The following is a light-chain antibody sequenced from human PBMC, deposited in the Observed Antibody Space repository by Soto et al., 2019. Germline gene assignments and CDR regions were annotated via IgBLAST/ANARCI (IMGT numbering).Light chain of an antibody. J-gene: IGLJ3*02. CDR3: GSWDRSLRGWV. Sequence: QSVLTQPPSVSAAPGQKVTVSXSXXSSXIGNNHVSWYQHLPGTAPKVLIYDNNKRPSGIPDRFSGSKSATSATLDITGLQTGDEADYYCGSWDRSLRGWVFGGGTKVTVL. V-gene: IGLV1-51*01. CDR1: SSXIGNNH. CDR2: DNN.